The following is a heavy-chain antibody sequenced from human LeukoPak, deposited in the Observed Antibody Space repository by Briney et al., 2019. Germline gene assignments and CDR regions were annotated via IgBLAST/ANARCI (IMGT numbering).Heavy chain of an antibody. CDR2: IFPVDSDT. J-gene: IGHJ4*02. V-gene: IGHV5-51*01. CDR3: ARRSAVAGRFNDFDY. D-gene: IGHD6-19*01. CDR1: GYSFTSYW. Sequence: GESLKISCKGSGYSFTSYWIGWVRQMPGKGLEWMGVIFPVDSDTRYSPSFHGQVTISADKSISTAYLQWSSLKASDTAMYYCARRSAVAGRFNDFDYWGQGTLVTASS.